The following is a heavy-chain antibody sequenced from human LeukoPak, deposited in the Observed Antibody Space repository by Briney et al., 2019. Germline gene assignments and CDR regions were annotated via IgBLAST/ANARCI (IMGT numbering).Heavy chain of an antibody. J-gene: IGHJ6*02. CDR1: GFTFSTYS. Sequence: GGSLRLSCAASGFTFSTYSMNWVRQAPGKGLEWVAVIWYDGSNKYYADSVKGRFTISRDNSKNTLYLQMNSLRAEDTAVYYCARVPENLYYYYGMDVWGQGTTVTVSS. CDR2: IWYDGSNK. D-gene: IGHD1-14*01. V-gene: IGHV3-33*08. CDR3: ARVPENLYYYYGMDV.